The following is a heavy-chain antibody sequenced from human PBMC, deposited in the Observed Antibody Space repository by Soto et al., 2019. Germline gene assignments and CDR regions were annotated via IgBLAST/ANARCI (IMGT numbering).Heavy chain of an antibody. CDR1: GGSISSGGYY. Sequence: PSETLSLTCTVSGGSISSGGYYWSWIRQHPGKGLEWIGYVYYSGSTYYNPSLKSRVTISVDTSKNQFSLKLSSVTAADTAVYYCARDRLNDYSNYDPADHYYGMAVWGQGTTVTVSS. V-gene: IGHV4-31*03. D-gene: IGHD4-4*01. CDR3: ARDRLNDYSNYDPADHYYGMAV. J-gene: IGHJ6*02. CDR2: VYYSGST.